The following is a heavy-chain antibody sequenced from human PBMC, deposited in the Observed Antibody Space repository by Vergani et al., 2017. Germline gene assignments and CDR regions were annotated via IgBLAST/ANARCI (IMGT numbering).Heavy chain of an antibody. Sequence: QVQLVESEGGVVKPGRSLTLSCVASGFTFSSHGMHWVRQAPGKGLEWVAVICYDGSNQYYGDSVKGRFTISRDNSKTTLYLQINSLRVEDTAVYYCARWGNEKRLDSWVKGTLVTVSS. CDR1: GFTFSSHG. J-gene: IGHJ5*01. CDR3: ARWGNEKRLDS. CDR2: ICYDGSNQ. V-gene: IGHV3-33*01. D-gene: IGHD1-1*01.